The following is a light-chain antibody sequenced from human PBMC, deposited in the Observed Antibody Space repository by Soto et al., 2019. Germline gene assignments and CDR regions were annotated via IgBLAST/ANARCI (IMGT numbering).Light chain of an antibody. V-gene: IGKV3D-11*03. CDR3: QQYSKWLWT. J-gene: IGKJ1*01. CDR1: QYINTR. Sequence: ERVLTQSAATLSSFQGDRVTLSCRASQYINTRLAWYQHRPGQAPRLLIYQTSIRATGIPDRFSGSGSGTDFTLTISRLEPEDFAVYYCQQYSKWLWTFGQGTKVDIK. CDR2: QTS.